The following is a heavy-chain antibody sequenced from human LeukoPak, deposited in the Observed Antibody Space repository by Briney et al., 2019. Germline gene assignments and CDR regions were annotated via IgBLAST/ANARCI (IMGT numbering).Heavy chain of an antibody. J-gene: IGHJ4*02. CDR1: GGSFSGYY. CDR2: INHSGST. CDR3: ARAFRGVYSGYAKIDY. Sequence: SETLSLTCAVYGGSFSGYYWSWIRQPPGKGLEWIGEINHSGSTNYNPSLKSRVTISVDTSKNQFSLKLSSVTAADTAVYYCARAFRGVYSGYAKIDYWGQGTLVTVSS. V-gene: IGHV4-34*01. D-gene: IGHD5-12*01.